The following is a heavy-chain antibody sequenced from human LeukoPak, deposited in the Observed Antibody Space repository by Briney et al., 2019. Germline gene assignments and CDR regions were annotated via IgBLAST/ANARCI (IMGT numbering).Heavy chain of an antibody. V-gene: IGHV4-59*03. Sequence: SETLSLSCSVSGASMNGDYWSWLRVSPGEGVEWVCYISDSGSTSYNPSLRSRVIIALEASKSALSLRLNYLKVADTAVYYCAIVFRGAVTSNWFDP. J-gene: IGHJ5*02. D-gene: IGHD3-3*01. CDR3: AIVFRGAVTSNWFDP. CDR2: ISDSGST. CDR1: GASMNGDY.